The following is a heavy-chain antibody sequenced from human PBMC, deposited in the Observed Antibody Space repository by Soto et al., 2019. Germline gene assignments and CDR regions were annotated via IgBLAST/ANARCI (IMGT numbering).Heavy chain of an antibody. D-gene: IGHD3-22*01. CDR1: GGSISSYY. J-gene: IGHJ4*02. Sequence: PSETLSLTCTVSGGSISSYYWSWIRQPPGKGLEWIGYIYYSGSTNYNPSLKSRVTISVDTSKNQFSLKLSSVTAADTAVYYCARGSLPYYYDSSGYHAQYFDYWGQGTLVTVSS. CDR3: ARGSLPYYYDSSGYHAQYFDY. V-gene: IGHV4-59*01. CDR2: IYYSGST.